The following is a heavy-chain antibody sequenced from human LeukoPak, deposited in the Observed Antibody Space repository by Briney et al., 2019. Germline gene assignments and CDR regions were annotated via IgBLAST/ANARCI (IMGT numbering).Heavy chain of an antibody. Sequence: SETLSLTCTVSGGSITSSTYYWGWIRQPPGKELEWFGSISYSGRTYYNPSLKSRVTISVDTGKNQFSLKLNSVTAADTAVYYCARRYYYDRSGQRTYYFDYWGQGTLVTVSS. D-gene: IGHD3-22*01. CDR2: ISYSGRT. CDR1: GGSITSSTYY. V-gene: IGHV4-39*01. J-gene: IGHJ4*02. CDR3: ARRYYYDRSGQRTYYFDY.